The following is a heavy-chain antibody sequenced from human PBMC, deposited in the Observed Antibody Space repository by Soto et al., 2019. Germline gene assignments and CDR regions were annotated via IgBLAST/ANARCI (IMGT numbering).Heavy chain of an antibody. CDR2: ISGSGGST. V-gene: IGHV3-23*01. CDR3: AKGQQRATMVRGALNIYYYYGMDV. D-gene: IGHD3-10*01. J-gene: IGHJ6*02. Sequence: EVQLLESGGGLVQPGGSLRLSCAASGFTFSSYAMSWVRQAPGKGLEWVSAISGSGGSTYYADSVKGRFTISRDNSKNTLYLQINSLRAEDTAVYYCAKGQQRATMVRGALNIYYYYGMDVWGQGTTVTVSS. CDR1: GFTFSSYA.